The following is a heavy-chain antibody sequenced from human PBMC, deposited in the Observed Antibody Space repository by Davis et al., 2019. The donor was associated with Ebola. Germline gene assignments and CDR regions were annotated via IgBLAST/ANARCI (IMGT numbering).Heavy chain of an antibody. CDR3: AKVGGSGTY. D-gene: IGHD3-10*01. Sequence: GGSLRLSCAASGFIFSSYTMNWVRQAPGKGLEWVSSISVSSGYIYYEDSVKGRFTISRDNAKNSLYLQMNSLRAEDTAVYYCAKVGGSGTYWGQGILVTVSS. CDR2: ISVSSGYI. J-gene: IGHJ4*02. V-gene: IGHV3-21*04. CDR1: GFIFSSYT.